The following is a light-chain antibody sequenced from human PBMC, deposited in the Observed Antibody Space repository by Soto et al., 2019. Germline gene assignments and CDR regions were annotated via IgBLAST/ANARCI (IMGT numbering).Light chain of an antibody. CDR3: QSSDSSLSGFWV. CDR1: SSNIGAGYD. CDR2: GNS. Sequence: QSVLTQPPSVSGAPGQRVTIYCTGSSSNIGAGYDVHWYQQLPGTAPKLLIYGNSNRPSGVPDRFSGSKSGTSASLAITGLQAEDEADYYCQSSDSSLSGFWVFGGGTKLTVL. J-gene: IGLJ3*02. V-gene: IGLV1-40*01.